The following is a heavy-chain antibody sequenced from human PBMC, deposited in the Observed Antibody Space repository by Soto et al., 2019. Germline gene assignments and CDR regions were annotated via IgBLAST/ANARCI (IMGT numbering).Heavy chain of an antibody. J-gene: IGHJ4*02. CDR3: AREPYYYDSSGYYFQGDY. Sequence: GASVKVSCKASGYTFTSYGISWVRQAPGQGLEWMGWISAYNGNTNYAQKLQGRVTMTTDTSTSTAYMELRSLRSDDTAVYYCAREPYYYDSSGYYFQGDYWGQGTLVTVSS. CDR2: ISAYNGNT. D-gene: IGHD3-22*01. CDR1: GYTFTSYG. V-gene: IGHV1-18*01.